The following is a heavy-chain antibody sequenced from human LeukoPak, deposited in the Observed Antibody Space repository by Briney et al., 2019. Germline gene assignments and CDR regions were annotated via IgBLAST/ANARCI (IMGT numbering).Heavy chain of an antibody. V-gene: IGHV3-69-1*01. CDR3: AKTTVGYSSGRYPGWPADC. CDR1: GFTFSDYS. D-gene: IGHD6-19*01. CDR2: IKSNI. J-gene: IGHJ4*02. Sequence: GGSLRLSCSASGFTFSDYSMNWVRQAPGKGLEWLAYIKSNIYYADSVKGRFTISRDNAKNLLYLQMNSLTADDTAVYYCAKTTVGYSSGRYPGWPADCWGQGTLVTVSS.